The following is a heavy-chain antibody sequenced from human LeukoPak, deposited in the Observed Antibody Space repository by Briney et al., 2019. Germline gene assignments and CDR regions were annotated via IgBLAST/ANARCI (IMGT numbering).Heavy chain of an antibody. J-gene: IGHJ3*02. V-gene: IGHV3-66*04. CDR2: IYGAGTT. CDR3: ASQSTPVLPFDI. CDR1: GFTVSSNY. Sequence: PGGSLRLSCAASGFTVSSNYISWVRQAPGKGLEWVSVIYGAGTTYYADSVKGRFTISRDNSKNTLYLQMNSLRVEDTAVYYCASQSTPVLPFDIWGQGTMVTVSS.